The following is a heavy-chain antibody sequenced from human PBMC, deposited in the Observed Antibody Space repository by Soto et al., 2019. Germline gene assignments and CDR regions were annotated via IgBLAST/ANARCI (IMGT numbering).Heavy chain of an antibody. CDR2: ISGGGETT. Sequence: EVHLLESGGDLVQPWGSLRISCAGSGFTFSAYAMAWVRQAPGKGLEWVCSISGGGETTYYTDSVKGRFTISRDNSRNMVYLEMNDLGADDTAVYYCAKDDVSLVRGVLDYWGQGTQVTVSS. D-gene: IGHD3-10*01. CDR1: GFTFSAYA. V-gene: IGHV3-23*01. J-gene: IGHJ4*02. CDR3: AKDDVSLVRGVLDY.